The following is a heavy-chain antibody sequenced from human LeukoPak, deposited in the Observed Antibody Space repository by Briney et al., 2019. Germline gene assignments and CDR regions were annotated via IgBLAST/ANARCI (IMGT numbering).Heavy chain of an antibody. J-gene: IGHJ6*03. D-gene: IGHD3-3*01. CDR2: IYTSGST. CDR1: GGSISSGSYY. CDR3: ARDQYYDFWSGYSRRTNYYYYYMDG. Sequence: SETLSLTCTVSGGSISSGSYYWSWIRQPAGKGLEWIGRIYTSGSTTYNPSLKSRVTISVDTSTNHFSLKLSSGTAADTAVYYCARDQYYDFWSGYSRRTNYYYYYMDGWGKGTTVTVSS. V-gene: IGHV4-61*02.